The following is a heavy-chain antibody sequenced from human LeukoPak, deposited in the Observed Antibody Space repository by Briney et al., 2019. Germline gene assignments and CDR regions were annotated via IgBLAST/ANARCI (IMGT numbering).Heavy chain of an antibody. Sequence: GGSLRLSCAASGFTFSSYWMHWVRQAPGKGLAWVSRVKSDGSSTYYADSVKGRFTISRDNSKNTLYLQMNSLRAEDTAVYYCAKDHLIVATTDLDYWGQGTLVTVSS. D-gene: IGHD5-12*01. CDR3: AKDHLIVATTDLDY. CDR1: GFTFSSYW. CDR2: VKSDGSST. J-gene: IGHJ4*02. V-gene: IGHV3-74*01.